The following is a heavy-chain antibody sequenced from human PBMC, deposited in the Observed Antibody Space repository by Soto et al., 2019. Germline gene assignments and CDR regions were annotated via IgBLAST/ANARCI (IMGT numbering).Heavy chain of an antibody. CDR2: ISPFTGDT. Sequence: QVQLVQSGTEVKKPGASVRVSCKASGYTFSNYGINWVRQAPGQGLEWMGWISPFTGDTHYTQSLQGRATMTTDTSTSTAYMELRSLRSADTAVYYCARSCSGGSCHSAYWGQGTLVTVSS. CDR1: GYTFSNYG. J-gene: IGHJ4*02. CDR3: ARSCSGGSCHSAY. D-gene: IGHD2-15*01. V-gene: IGHV1-18*04.